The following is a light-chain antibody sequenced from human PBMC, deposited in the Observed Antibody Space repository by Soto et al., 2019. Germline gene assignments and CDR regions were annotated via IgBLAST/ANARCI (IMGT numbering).Light chain of an antibody. CDR2: INN. V-gene: IGLV1-44*01. CDR1: SSYIGSNT. Sequence: QSVRTQPPSASGTNGKRVTISCSGRSSYIGSNTVNWYQQLPGTAPKLLIYINNQRPSGIPDRFSGSKSGTSAFLALSGLQSEDEADYDCAACDYSLNRWVFGGGTSRPS. J-gene: IGLJ2*01. CDR3: AACDYSLNRWV.